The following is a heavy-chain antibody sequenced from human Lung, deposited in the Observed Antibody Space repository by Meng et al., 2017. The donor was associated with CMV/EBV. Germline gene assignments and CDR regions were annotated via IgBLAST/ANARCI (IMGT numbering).Heavy chain of an antibody. D-gene: IGHD2-15*01. V-gene: IGHV3-23*01. CDR1: GVTFNSHI. J-gene: IGHJ4*02. Sequence: EVQLLESGGGWVQPGGALRLSCAASGVTFNSHIMSWVRQAPGKGLEWVSFITADGGTTYYADSVKGRFTISRDNSKNTLCLQMNSLRSEDTAVYHCVRVALSGGWYLDYWGLGTLVTVSS. CDR3: VRVALSGGWYLDY. CDR2: ITADGGTT.